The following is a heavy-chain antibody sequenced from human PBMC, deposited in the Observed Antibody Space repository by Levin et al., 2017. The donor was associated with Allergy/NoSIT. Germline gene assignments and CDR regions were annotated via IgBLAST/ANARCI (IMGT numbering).Heavy chain of an antibody. J-gene: IGHJ4*02. CDR2: FDPEDGET. CDR1: GYTLTELS. D-gene: IGHD4-17*01. CDR3: APGRYGDYVGDY. Sequence: GESLKISCKVSGYTLTELSMHWVRQAPGKGLEWMGGFDPEDGETIYAQKFQGRVTMTEDTSTDTAYMELSSLRSEDTAVYYCAPGRYGDYVGDYWGQGTLVTVSS. V-gene: IGHV1-24*01.